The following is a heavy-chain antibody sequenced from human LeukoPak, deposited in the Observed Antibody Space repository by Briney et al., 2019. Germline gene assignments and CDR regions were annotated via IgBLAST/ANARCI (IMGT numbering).Heavy chain of an antibody. D-gene: IGHD5-18*01. CDR2: ISSSSSYI. J-gene: IGHJ4*02. CDR1: GFTFSSYS. Sequence: GGSLRLSCAASGFTFSSYSMNWVRQAPGKGLEWVSSISSSSSYIYYADSVKGRFTISRDNAKNSLYLQMNSLRAEDTAVYYCAKDTAMVMGYYFDYWGQGTLVTVSS. V-gene: IGHV3-21*04. CDR3: AKDTAMVMGYYFDY.